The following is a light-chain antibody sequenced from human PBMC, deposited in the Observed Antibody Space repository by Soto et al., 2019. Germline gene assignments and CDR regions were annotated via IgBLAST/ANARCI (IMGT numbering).Light chain of an antibody. CDR2: DTS. J-gene: IGKJ5*01. CDR1: QGIGDT. Sequence: EIVGTQSPGTLSLSPWERANLSCMASQGIGDTLAWYQHKPGQTPRLLIYDTSTRATGVPARFSGSRSGTEFTLTINSLQSEDSAVYYCQQYHNGPPITFGQGTRLEI. CDR3: QQYHNGPPIT. V-gene: IGKV3-15*01.